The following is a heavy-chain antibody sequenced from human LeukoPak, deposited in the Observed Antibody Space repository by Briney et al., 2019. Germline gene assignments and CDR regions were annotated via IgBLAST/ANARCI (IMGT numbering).Heavy chain of an antibody. CDR3: AKSGYGDYVAWYFDL. Sequence: PGGSLRLSCAASGFTFSSYAMNWGRQAPGKGLEWVSAIGDSGVNTYYADSVRGRFSISRDNSKNTLFMQMNSLRADDTAIYYCAKSGYGDYVAWYFDLWGRGTLVTVSS. J-gene: IGHJ2*01. CDR2: IGDSGVNT. D-gene: IGHD4-17*01. CDR1: GFTFSSYA. V-gene: IGHV3-23*01.